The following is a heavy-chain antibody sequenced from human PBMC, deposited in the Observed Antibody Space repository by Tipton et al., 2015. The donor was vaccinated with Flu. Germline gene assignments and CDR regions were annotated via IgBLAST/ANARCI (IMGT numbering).Heavy chain of an antibody. J-gene: IGHJ6*02. Sequence: SLRLSCATSGFTFGSYGMHWVRQAPGKGLEWVAHIEYDGSKKDYADSVKGRFTISRENLKRTVSWQMRSLRAEDTAVYYCTRVQRSYGMDVWGQGTTVRVSS. CDR3: TRVQRSYGMDV. CDR1: GFTFGSYG. CDR2: IEYDGSKK. V-gene: IGHV3-33*05.